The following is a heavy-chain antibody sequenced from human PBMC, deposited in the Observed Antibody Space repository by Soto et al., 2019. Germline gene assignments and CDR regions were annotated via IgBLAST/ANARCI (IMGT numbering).Heavy chain of an antibody. CDR2: IDGSGGIT. D-gene: IGHD3-10*01. J-gene: IGHJ5*02. CDR3: VTTSGWFHT. CDR1: GFTFGTTD. V-gene: IGHV3-23*01. Sequence: GGSLRLSCAASGFTFGTTDMSWVRHAPGEGLEWVSTIDGSGGITYYADSVKGRFTISRDNSRNAVYLQTNSLRGDDTALYYCVTTSGWFHTWGKGAPVTVSS.